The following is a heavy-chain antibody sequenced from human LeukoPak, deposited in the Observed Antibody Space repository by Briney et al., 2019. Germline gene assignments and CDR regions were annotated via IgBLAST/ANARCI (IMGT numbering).Heavy chain of an antibody. CDR1: GGSVSGGSYY. CDR2: IYYSGST. V-gene: IGHV4-61*01. D-gene: IGHD3-3*01. J-gene: IGHJ2*01. CDR3: ARATYYDFWSGYTSSRNWYFDL. Sequence: SETLSLTCSVSGGSVSGGSYYWSWIRQPPGRGLEWIGYIYYSGSTNYNPPLKSRVTISVDTSKNQFSLKLSSVTAADTAVYYCARATYYDFWSGYTSSRNWYFDLWGRGTLVTVSS.